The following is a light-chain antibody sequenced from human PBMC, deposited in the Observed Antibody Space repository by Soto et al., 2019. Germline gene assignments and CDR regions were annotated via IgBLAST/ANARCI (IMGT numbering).Light chain of an antibody. CDR2: AAS. CDR1: QGISKW. V-gene: IGKV1-12*01. CDR3: QQANILFPLN. Sequence: DIQMTQSPSSVSASVGDRVTITCRSSQGISKWLAWYQQKPGEAHKLLIYAASNLRSGVPSRFSGSGSGRAFALTISSLQHEDFATYYCQQANILFPLNFGGGTKVEIK. J-gene: IGKJ4*01.